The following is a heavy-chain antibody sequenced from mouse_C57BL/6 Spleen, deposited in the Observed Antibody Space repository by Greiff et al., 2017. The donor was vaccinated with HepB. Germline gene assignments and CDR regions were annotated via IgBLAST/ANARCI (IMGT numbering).Heavy chain of an antibody. CDR1: GFTFSDAW. V-gene: IGHV6-6*01. CDR3: TRQAPGPWFAY. CDR2: IRNKANNHAT. D-gene: IGHD3-2*02. Sequence: EVQLVESGGGLVQPGGSMKLSCAASGFTFSDAWMDWVRQSPEKGLEWVAEIRNKANNHATYYSESVKGRFTISRDDTKSSVYQQMNSLRAEDTGIYYCTRQAPGPWFAYWGQGTLVTVSA. J-gene: IGHJ3*01.